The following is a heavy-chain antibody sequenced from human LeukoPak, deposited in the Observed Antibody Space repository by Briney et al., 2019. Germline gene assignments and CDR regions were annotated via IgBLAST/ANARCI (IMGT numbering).Heavy chain of an antibody. CDR2: INPNSGGT. D-gene: IGHD5-18*01. Sequence: GASVTVSYKASGYTFTGYYMHWVRQAPGQGLEWMGWINPNSGGTNYAQKFQGRVTMTRDTSISTAYMELSRLRSDDTAVYYCARRHSYAYAFDYWGQGTLVTVSS. J-gene: IGHJ4*02. CDR1: GYTFTGYY. CDR3: ARRHSYAYAFDY. V-gene: IGHV1-2*02.